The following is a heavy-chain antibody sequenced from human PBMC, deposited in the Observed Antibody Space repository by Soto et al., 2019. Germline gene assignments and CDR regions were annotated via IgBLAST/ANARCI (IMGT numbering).Heavy chain of an antibody. V-gene: IGHV3-73*01. CDR1: GFTFSGSA. J-gene: IGHJ4*02. D-gene: IGHD2-2*01. CDR3: TRLHHCSSTSCFDY. CDR2: IRSKANSYAT. Sequence: GGSLRLSCAASGFTFSGSAMHWVRQASGKGLEWVGRIRSKANSYATAYAASVKGRFTISRDDSKNTAYLQMNSLKTEDTAVYYCTRLHHCSSTSCFDYWGQGTLVTVSS.